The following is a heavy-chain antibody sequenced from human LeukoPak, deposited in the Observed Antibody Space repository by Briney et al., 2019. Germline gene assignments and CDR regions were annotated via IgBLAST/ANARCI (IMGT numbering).Heavy chain of an antibody. V-gene: IGHV1-24*01. J-gene: IGHJ5*02. CDR3: ASANNSGWYDLRGFARNWFDP. Sequence: ASVKVSCKVSGYTLTELSMHWVRQAPGKGLEGKGGFDPEDGETIYAQKFQGRVTMTEDTSTDTAYMELSSLRYEDTAVYYCASANNSGWYDLRGFARNWFDPWGQGTLVTVSS. CDR2: FDPEDGET. D-gene: IGHD6-19*01. CDR1: GYTLTELS.